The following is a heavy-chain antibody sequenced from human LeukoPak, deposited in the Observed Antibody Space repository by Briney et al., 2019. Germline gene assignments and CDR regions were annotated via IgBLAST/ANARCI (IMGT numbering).Heavy chain of an antibody. CDR2: ISGSGNGT. V-gene: IGHV3-23*01. D-gene: IGHD2-15*01. CDR1: GFTFSHYD. Sequence: GGSLRLSCAGSGFTFSHYDVSWVRQAPGKGLEWVSGISGSGNGTYYVDSVKGRFSISRDNSKNTVYLQMNSLRAEDTAVYYCAKASRVGVAGSRFDYWGQGTLVTVSS. CDR3: AKASRVGVAGSRFDY. J-gene: IGHJ4*02.